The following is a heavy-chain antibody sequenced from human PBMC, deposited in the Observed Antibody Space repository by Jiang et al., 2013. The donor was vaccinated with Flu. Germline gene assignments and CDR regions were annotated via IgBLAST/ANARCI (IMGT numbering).Heavy chain of an antibody. CDR2: INPNSGDT. CDR3: ARAYYYDSSAFYFDY. J-gene: IGHJ4*02. Sequence: SGAEVKKPGASVKVSCKASGYSFTAYFMHWVRQAPGQGLEWMGRINPNSGDTNYAQNIQGRVTLTSDTSINTAYMELSRLRSDDTAVYYCARAYYYDSSAFYFDYWGQGTLVTVSS. D-gene: IGHD3-22*01. CDR1: GYSFTAYF. V-gene: IGHV1-2*06.